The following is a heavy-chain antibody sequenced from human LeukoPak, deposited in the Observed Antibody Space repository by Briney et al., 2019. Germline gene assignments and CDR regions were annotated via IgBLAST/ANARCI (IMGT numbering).Heavy chain of an antibody. CDR2: ICHSGYA. CDR3: ARSSMFRGVTVDY. CDR1: GGSINSSSYY. J-gene: IGHJ4*02. D-gene: IGHD3-10*01. V-gene: IGHV4-39*01. Sequence: SETLSLTCTVSGGSINSSSYYWGWIRQPPGEALEWIGSICHSGYAYYNPSLKSRVTLSVDTSKSQFSLKLSSVTAADTAVYYCARSSMFRGVTVDYWGQGTLVTVSS.